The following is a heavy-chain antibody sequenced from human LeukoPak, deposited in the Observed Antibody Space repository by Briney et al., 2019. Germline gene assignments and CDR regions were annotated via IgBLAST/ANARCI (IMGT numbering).Heavy chain of an antibody. D-gene: IGHD3-22*01. V-gene: IGHV4-34*01. CDR1: GGSFSGYY. CDR3: ARGRRYYYDSSGYLGWFDP. J-gene: IGHJ5*02. Sequence: SETLSLTCAVYGGSFSGYYWSWIRQPPGKGLEWIGEINHSGSTNYNPSLKSRVTISVDTSKNQFSLKLSSVTAADTAVYYCARGRRYYYDSSGYLGWFDPWGQGTLVTVSS. CDR2: INHSGST.